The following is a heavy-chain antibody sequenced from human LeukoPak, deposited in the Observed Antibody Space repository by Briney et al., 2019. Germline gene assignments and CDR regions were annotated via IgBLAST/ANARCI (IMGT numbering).Heavy chain of an antibody. CDR3: VHTHLTLWFGELLPKRGMDV. CDR1: GFAFSSYG. CDR2: ISYDGSNK. J-gene: IGHJ6*04. D-gene: IGHD3-10*01. Sequence: QAGRSLRLSCAASGFAFSSYGMHWVRQAPGKGLEWVAVISYDGSNKYYADSVKGRFTISRDNSKNTLYLQMNSLRAEDTAVYYCVHTHLTLWFGELLPKRGMDVWGKGTTVTVSS. V-gene: IGHV3-30*03.